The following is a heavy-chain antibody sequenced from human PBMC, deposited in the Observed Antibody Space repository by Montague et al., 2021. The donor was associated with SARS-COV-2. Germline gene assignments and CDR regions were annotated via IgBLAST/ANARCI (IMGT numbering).Heavy chain of an antibody. CDR2: IDKGGTT. CDR3: ARELGGIDV. V-gene: IGHV4-31*03. J-gene: IGHJ6*02. Sequence: TLSLTCTVSGGSISYGGYFWYWLRQHPGKGLEWIGYIDKGGTTQNNPSLKRRVSLSVDTSKNQFSLNLRSATAADTALYYCARELGGIDVWGQGTTVIVSS. D-gene: IGHD3-10*01. CDR1: GGSISYGGYF.